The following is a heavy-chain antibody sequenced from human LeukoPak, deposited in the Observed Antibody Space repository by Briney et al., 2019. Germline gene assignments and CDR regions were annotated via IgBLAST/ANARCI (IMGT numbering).Heavy chain of an antibody. Sequence: PGGSLRLSCAASGFTFDDYGMSWVRQAPGEGLEWVSGINWNGGSTGYADSVKGRFTISRDNAKNSLYLQMNSLRAEDTALYYCARDEGYCSSTSCPWDYWGQGTLVTVSS. CDR3: ARDEGYCSSTSCPWDY. D-gene: IGHD2-2*01. CDR1: GFTFDDYG. V-gene: IGHV3-20*04. J-gene: IGHJ4*02. CDR2: INWNGGST.